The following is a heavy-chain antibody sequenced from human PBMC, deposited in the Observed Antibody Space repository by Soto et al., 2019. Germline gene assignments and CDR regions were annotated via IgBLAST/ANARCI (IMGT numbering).Heavy chain of an antibody. Sequence: SVTLSLTCTVSGASISSSYWSWIRQSPERGLEWIAYVYHTGATNYNPSLKSRVTISLDTSKGQFSLNLTSLTTADTAVYFCARGGNRYSNVASGVGGFDYWGQGSLVTVSS. CDR1: GASISSSY. CDR2: VYHTGAT. J-gene: IGHJ4*02. CDR3: ARGGNRYSNVASGVGGFDY. V-gene: IGHV4-59*01. D-gene: IGHD5-12*01.